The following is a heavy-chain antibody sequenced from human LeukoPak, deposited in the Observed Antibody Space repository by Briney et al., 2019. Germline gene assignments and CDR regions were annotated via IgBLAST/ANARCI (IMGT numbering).Heavy chain of an antibody. CDR1: GFTFSSYA. CDR3: ARNENSGWGYFDY. V-gene: IGHV3-23*01. D-gene: IGHD5-12*01. Sequence: GGSLRLSCAASGFTFSSYAMSWVRQAPGKGLEWVSAISGSGGSTYYADSVKGRFTISRDNSKDTLYLQMNSLRAEDTAVYYCARNENSGWGYFDYWGQGTLVTVSS. J-gene: IGHJ4*02. CDR2: ISGSGGST.